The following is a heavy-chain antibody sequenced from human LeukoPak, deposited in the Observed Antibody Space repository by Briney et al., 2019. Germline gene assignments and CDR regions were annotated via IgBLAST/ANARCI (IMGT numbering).Heavy chain of an antibody. CDR2: ISGSGGST. Sequence: QAGGSLRLSCAASGFTFSSYAMSWVRQAPGKGLEWVSAISGSGGSTYYADSVKGRFTISRDNSKNTLYLQMNSLRAEDTAVYYCAKLRGDYDTTGYYSNYYYMDVWGKGTTVTISS. CDR1: GFTFSSYA. CDR3: AKLRGDYDTTGYYSNYYYMDV. V-gene: IGHV3-23*01. J-gene: IGHJ6*03. D-gene: IGHD3-22*01.